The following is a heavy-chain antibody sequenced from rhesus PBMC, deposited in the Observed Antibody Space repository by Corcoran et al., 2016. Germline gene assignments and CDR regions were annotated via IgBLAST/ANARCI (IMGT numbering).Heavy chain of an antibody. CDR2: IYWDVDK. D-gene: IGHD6-13*01. CDR1: GFSLSTSGLG. J-gene: IGHJ4*01. Sequence: QVTLKESGPALVKPTQTLTLTCTFSGFSLSTSGLGVGWIRQPPGKALEWLASIYWDVDKYYSTTLKNRLTITKDTAKNQVVLTMTNMDPVDTATYYCGRVKGSSWSFWGQGVLVTVSS. CDR3: GRVKGSSWSF. V-gene: IGHV2S1*01.